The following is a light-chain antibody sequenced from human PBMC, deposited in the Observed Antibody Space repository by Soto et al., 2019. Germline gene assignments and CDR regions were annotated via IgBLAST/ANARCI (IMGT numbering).Light chain of an antibody. V-gene: IGKV3-15*01. CDR2: GAS. CDR3: QQYRSWPRT. CDR1: QSVDIN. J-gene: IGKJ1*01. Sequence: EIVLTQSPATLSGSPGERVTLSCRASQSVDINLAWYQQKPGQAPRLLIYGASTRATDMPGRFSGRVAGAEFTLTISSLQSEDFAVYYCQQYRSWPRTFGQGTKVDIK.